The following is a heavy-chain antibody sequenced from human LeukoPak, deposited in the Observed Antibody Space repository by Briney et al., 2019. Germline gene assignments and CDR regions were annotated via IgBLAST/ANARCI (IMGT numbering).Heavy chain of an antibody. J-gene: IGHJ4*02. Sequence: SETLSLTCTVSGGSISSYYWSWIRQPPGKGLEWIGYIYYSGSTNYNPSLKSRVTISVDTSKNQFSLKLSSVTAADTAVYYCAREEASGTGIHDYWGQGTLVTVSS. V-gene: IGHV4-59*01. D-gene: IGHD5-18*01. CDR3: AREEASGTGIHDY. CDR1: GGSISSYY. CDR2: IYYSGST.